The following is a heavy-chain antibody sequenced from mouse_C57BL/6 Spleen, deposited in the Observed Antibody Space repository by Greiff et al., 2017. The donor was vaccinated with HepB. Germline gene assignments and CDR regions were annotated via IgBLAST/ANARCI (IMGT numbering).Heavy chain of an antibody. V-gene: IGHV1-78*01. J-gene: IGHJ4*01. CDR3: AREGIYYYCSSYYFDD. D-gene: IGHD1-1*01. CDR2: IYPRDGST. Sequence: QVQLQQSDAELVKPGASVKISCKASGYTFTDYTIHWVKQRPEQGLEWIGHIYPRDGSTNYNEKFKGKATLTADKSSSTAYMQLNSLTSEDSAVYFCAREGIYYYCSSYYFDDWGQGTSVTVSS. CDR1: GYTFTDYT.